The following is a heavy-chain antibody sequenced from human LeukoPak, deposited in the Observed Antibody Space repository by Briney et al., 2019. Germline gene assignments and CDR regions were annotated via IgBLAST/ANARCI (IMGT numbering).Heavy chain of an antibody. V-gene: IGHV3-43*02. J-gene: IGHJ5*02. CDR2: ISGDGDNT. CDR3: AKGVRSGTYYNCFDP. Sequence: GGSPRLSCVASGFTLDDYALHWVRQAPGKGLEWISLISGDGDNTYYAESVKGRFTISRDNSKNSLYLQMSSLRPEDTAFYYCAKGVRSGTYYNCFDPWGQGTLVTVSS. D-gene: IGHD3-10*01. CDR1: GFTLDDYA.